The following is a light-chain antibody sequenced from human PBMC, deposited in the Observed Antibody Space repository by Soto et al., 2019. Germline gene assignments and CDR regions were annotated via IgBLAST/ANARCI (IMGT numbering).Light chain of an antibody. J-gene: IGLJ1*01. CDR1: SSNIGAGYD. Sequence: QSVLTQPTSVSGAPGQRVTISCTGSSSNIGAGYDVHWYQQLPGTAPKLLIYGNSNRPSGFPDRFSGSKSGTSASLAITGLQAEDEADYYCQSSDSSLSGSYVFGTGTKLTVL. V-gene: IGLV1-40*01. CDR2: GNS. CDR3: QSSDSSLSGSYV.